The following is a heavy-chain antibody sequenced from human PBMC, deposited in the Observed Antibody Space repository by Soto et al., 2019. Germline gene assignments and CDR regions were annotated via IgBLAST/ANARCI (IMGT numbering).Heavy chain of an antibody. CDR2: MNPNSGNT. D-gene: IGHD2-15*01. CDR3: ARDGDGGLCSGGSCYFSPPNAFDI. Sequence: ASVKVSCKASGYTFTSYDINWVRQATGQGLEWMGWMNPNSGNTGYAQKFQGRVTMTRNTSISTAYMELRSLRSDDTAVYYCARDGDGGLCSGGSCYFSPPNAFDIWVQGTMVTVSS. J-gene: IGHJ3*02. V-gene: IGHV1-8*01. CDR1: GYTFTSYD.